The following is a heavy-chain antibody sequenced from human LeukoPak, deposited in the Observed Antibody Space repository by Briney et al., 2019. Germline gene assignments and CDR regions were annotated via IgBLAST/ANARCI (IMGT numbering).Heavy chain of an antibody. CDR3: ARKYTRSTRAFDI. CDR2: INPNSGGT. V-gene: IGHV1-2*06. CDR1: GGTFSSYT. J-gene: IGHJ3*02. Sequence: ASVKVSCKASGGTFSSYTISWVRQAPGQGLEWMGRINPNSGGTNYAQKFQGRVTMTRDTSISTAYMELSRLRSDDTAVYYCARKYTRSTRAFDIWGQGTMVTVSS. D-gene: IGHD1-1*01.